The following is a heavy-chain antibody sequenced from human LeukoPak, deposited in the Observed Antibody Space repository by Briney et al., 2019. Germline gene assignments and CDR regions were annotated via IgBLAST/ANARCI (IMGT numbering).Heavy chain of an antibody. D-gene: IGHD2-2*01. Sequence: AGGSLRLSCAASGFTFSSYNMDWVRQAPGKGLEWVSFIDSSSRYIYQADSVKGRFTIPRDNAKSSVFLQMNSLRAEDTAVYYCARVGGHCTSASCPPPDYWGQGTLVTVSS. J-gene: IGHJ4*02. CDR2: IDSSSRYI. CDR3: ARVGGHCTSASCPPPDY. V-gene: IGHV3-21*01. CDR1: GFTFSSYN.